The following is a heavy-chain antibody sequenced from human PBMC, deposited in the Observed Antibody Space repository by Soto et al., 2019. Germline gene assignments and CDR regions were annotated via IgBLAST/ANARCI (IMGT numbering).Heavy chain of an antibody. Sequence: SETLSLTCTVSGGSISSYYWSWIRQPPGKGLEWIGYIYYSGSTNYNPSLKSRVTISVDTSKNQFSLKLSSVTAADTAVYYCARHMRFRSIAARPIIYYYYMDVWGKGTTVTVSS. CDR1: GGSISSYY. D-gene: IGHD6-6*01. V-gene: IGHV4-59*08. J-gene: IGHJ6*03. CDR2: IYYSGST. CDR3: ARHMRFRSIAARPIIYYYYMDV.